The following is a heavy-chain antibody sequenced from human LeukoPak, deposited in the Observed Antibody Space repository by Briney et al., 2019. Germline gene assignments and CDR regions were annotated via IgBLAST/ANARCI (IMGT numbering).Heavy chain of an antibody. V-gene: IGHV1-69*05. CDR3: ARTAHKADYDFWSGHYYYYYMDV. D-gene: IGHD3-3*01. J-gene: IGHJ6*03. Sequence: ASVKVSCKASGGTFSSYAISWVRQAPGQGLEWMGGIIPIFGTANYAQKFQGRVTITTDESTSTAYMELSSLRSEDTAVYYCARTAHKADYDFWSGHYYYYYMDVWGKGTTVTVSS. CDR1: GGTFSSYA. CDR2: IIPIFGTA.